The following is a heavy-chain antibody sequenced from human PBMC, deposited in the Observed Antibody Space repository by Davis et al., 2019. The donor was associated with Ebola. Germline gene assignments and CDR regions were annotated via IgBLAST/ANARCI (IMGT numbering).Heavy chain of an antibody. CDR3: TRGSADYLGIDD. CDR1: GFTFSTYA. D-gene: IGHD2/OR15-2a*01. J-gene: IGHJ4*02. CDR2: VSGGGSHT. V-gene: IGHV3-23*01. Sequence: GESLKISCAASGFTFSTYAMTWVRQAPGKGLEWVSSVSGGGSHTYYADSMKGRFTISKDFSKNTLYLQLNSLRAEDTAVYYCTRGSADYLGIDDWGQGALVTVSS.